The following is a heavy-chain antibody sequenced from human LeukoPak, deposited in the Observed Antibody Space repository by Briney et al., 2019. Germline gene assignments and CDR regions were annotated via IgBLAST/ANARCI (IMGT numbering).Heavy chain of an antibody. CDR2: IYVDGRTT. CDR1: GFTFSNYW. CDR3: IRDFRSADL. J-gene: IGHJ5*02. V-gene: IGHV3-74*01. Sequence: GSLRLSCVASGFTFSNYWMHWVRQPPGKELVWVSRIYVDGRTTNYADSVKGRFTISRDNAKNTVYLEMNSLSVEDTATYYCIRDFRSADLWGQGTLVTVTS.